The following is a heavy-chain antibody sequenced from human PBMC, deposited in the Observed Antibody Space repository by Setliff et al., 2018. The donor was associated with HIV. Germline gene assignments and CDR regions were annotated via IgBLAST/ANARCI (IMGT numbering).Heavy chain of an antibody. D-gene: IGHD5-12*01. CDR3: ARTSGDAYNYEGAFDV. CDR2: IIPIFKSA. J-gene: IGHJ3*01. CDR1: GDTFNNYG. V-gene: IGHV1-69*05. Sequence: ASVKVSCKVSGDTFNNYGLNWVRQAPGQGLEWMGGIIPIFKSADYAQKFQGRVTIMTDESTSTAYMDLSSLKSEDTAIYYCARTSGDAYNYEGAFDVWGQGTLVTVSS.